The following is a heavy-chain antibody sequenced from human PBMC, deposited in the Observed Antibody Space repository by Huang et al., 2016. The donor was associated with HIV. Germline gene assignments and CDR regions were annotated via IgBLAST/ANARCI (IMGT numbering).Heavy chain of an antibody. Sequence: EVQLVESGGGLVQPGGSLRLSCAASGFTFRNHWMHWVRQAPGKGLEWGSRIKSEGGDTRHADSGKGRFTISRDNAQNTVHLHMNSLRAEDTAVYFCAKNPSITAVDSDYYYYYMDVWGKGTTVTVS. CDR1: GFTFRNHW. J-gene: IGHJ6*03. CDR2: IKSEGGDT. CDR3: AKNPSITAVDSDYYYYYMDV. V-gene: IGHV3-74*01. D-gene: IGHD6-13*01.